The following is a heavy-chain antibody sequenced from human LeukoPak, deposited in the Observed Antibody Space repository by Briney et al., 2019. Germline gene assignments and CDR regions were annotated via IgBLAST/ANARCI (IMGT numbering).Heavy chain of an antibody. D-gene: IGHD3-3*01. CDR3: ARFGDRGYYTRDAFDI. CDR1: GYTFTSYG. CDR2: ISAYNGNT. Sequence: ASVKVSCKASGYTFTSYGISWVRQAPGQGLEWMGWISAYNGNTNYAQKLQGRVTMTTDTSTSTAYMELRSLRSDDTAVYYCARFGDRGYYTRDAFDIWGQGTMVTVSS. J-gene: IGHJ3*02. V-gene: IGHV1-18*01.